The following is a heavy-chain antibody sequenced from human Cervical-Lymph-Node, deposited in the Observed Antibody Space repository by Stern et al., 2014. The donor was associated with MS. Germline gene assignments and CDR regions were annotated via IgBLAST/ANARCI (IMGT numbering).Heavy chain of an antibody. Sequence: VQLVESGGAVVQPGRSLRLSCAASGFTFSSYGMHWVRQAPGKGLEVATVISYDGNHKYYAASVKGRFTISRDNSKNTLHLQMNSVTPDDTAIYYCARDYEDTSMLFDHWGQGTLVTVSS. CDR3: ARDYEDTSMLFDH. V-gene: IGHV3-30*03. D-gene: IGHD2-8*01. CDR2: ISYDGNHK. CDR1: GFTFSSYG. J-gene: IGHJ4*02.